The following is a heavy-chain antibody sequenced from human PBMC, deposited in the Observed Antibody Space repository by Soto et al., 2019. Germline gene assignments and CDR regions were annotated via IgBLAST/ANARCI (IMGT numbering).Heavy chain of an antibody. CDR2: IWYDGSNK. Sequence: QVQLVESGGGVVQPGRSLRLSCAASGFTFSSYGMHWVRQAPGKGLEWVAVIWYDGSNKYYADSVKGRFTISRDNSKNTLYLQMNSLRAEDTAVYYCARDSASCSGGSCFTNYYGMDVWGQGTTVTVSS. CDR1: GFTFSSYG. D-gene: IGHD2-15*01. V-gene: IGHV3-33*01. CDR3: ARDSASCSGGSCFTNYYGMDV. J-gene: IGHJ6*02.